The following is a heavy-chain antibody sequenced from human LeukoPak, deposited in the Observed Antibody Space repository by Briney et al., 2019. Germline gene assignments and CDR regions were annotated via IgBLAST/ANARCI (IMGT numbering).Heavy chain of an antibody. CDR1: GFTFDDYA. Sequence: GGSLRLTCAASGFTFDDYAMHWVRQAPGKGLEWVSGISWNSGSIGYADSVKGRFTISRDNAKNSLYLQMNSLRAEDTALYYCAKANYDILTGHYLYWYFDLWGRGTLVTVSS. V-gene: IGHV3-9*01. CDR3: AKANYDILTGHYLYWYFDL. CDR2: ISWNSGSI. J-gene: IGHJ2*01. D-gene: IGHD3-9*01.